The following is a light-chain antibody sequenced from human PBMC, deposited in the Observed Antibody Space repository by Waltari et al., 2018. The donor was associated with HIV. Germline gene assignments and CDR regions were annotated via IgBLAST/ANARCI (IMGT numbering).Light chain of an antibody. V-gene: IGLV1-47*01. J-gene: IGLJ3*02. CDR3: GVWDSTLKQWL. CDR2: RNY. Sequence: QSVLTQPPSASGAPGQTVTISCSGSTSTVGPQWVYWYQQLPGTAPKLLIYRNYQRPSGVPDRFSSSKSGASASLIISGLRSEDEADYFCGVWDSTLKQWLFGGRTKLTVL. CDR1: TSTVGPQW.